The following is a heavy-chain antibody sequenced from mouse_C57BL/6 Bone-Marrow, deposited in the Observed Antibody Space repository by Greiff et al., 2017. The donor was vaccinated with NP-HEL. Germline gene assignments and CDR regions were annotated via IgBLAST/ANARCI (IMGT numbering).Heavy chain of an antibody. CDR3: ARSIYYDYADDPFYGMDY. CDR1: GFTFTDYY. V-gene: IGHV7-3*01. Sequence: EVQLMESGGGLVQPGGSLSLSCAASGFTFTDYYMSWVRQPPGKALEWVGFIRNKANGYTIEYSASVKGRFTISRDNSQSILYLQMNALRAEDSATYYCARSIYYDYADDPFYGMDYWGQGTSVTVSS. CDR2: IRNKANGYTI. D-gene: IGHD2-4*01. J-gene: IGHJ4*01.